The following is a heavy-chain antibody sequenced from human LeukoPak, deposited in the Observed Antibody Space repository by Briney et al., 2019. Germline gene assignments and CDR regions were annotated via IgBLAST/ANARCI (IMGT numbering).Heavy chain of an antibody. V-gene: IGHV3-30*02. CDR1: GFAFSNYG. J-gene: IGHJ3*02. Sequence: LAGGSLRLSCVASGFAFSNYGMHWVRQAPGKGLEWVAFIRHVGSNVYYADSVRGRFAISRDNSQNTLHLQMNILRVEDTAVYYCVKDWGVLPDYSADGFDIWGPGTVVTVSS. CDR3: VKDWGVLPDYSADGFDI. D-gene: IGHD4-11*01. CDR2: IRHVGSNV.